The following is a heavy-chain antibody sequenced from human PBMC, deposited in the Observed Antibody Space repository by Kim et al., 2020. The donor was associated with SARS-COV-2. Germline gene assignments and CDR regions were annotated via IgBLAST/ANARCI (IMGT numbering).Heavy chain of an antibody. V-gene: IGHV1-18*01. CDR1: GYTFTSYG. CDR2: ISAYNGNT. J-gene: IGHJ6*02. D-gene: IGHD3-3*01. Sequence: ASVKVSCKASGYTFTSYGISWVRQAPGQGLEWMGWISAYNGNTNYAQKLQGRVTMTTDTSTSTAYMELRSLRSDDTAVYYCARGGWTSYDFWSGSPYYYGMDVWGQGTTVTVSS. CDR3: ARGGWTSYDFWSGSPYYYGMDV.